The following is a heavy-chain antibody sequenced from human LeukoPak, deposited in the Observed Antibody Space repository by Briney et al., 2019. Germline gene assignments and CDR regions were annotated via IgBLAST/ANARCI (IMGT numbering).Heavy chain of an antibody. CDR3: ATMEDIVVVVAASTAPPGDY. CDR1: GFTFSSYG. CDR2: IWYDGSNK. D-gene: IGHD2-15*01. J-gene: IGHJ4*02. V-gene: IGHV3-33*01. Sequence: PGGSLRLSCTASGFTFSSYGMHWVRQAPGKGLEWVAVIWYDGSNKYYADSVKGRFTISRDNSKNTLYLQMNSLRAEDTAVYYCATMEDIVVVVAASTAPPGDYWGQGTLVTVSS.